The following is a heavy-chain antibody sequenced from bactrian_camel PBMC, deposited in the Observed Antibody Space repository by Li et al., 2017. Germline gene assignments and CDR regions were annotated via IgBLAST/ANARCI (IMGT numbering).Heavy chain of an antibody. CDR3: ITPGVGYGMGTDFGH. V-gene: IGHV3S40*01. CDR1: GYTYISHSC. D-gene: IGHD1*01. CDR2: MYVGDGPK. J-gene: IGHJ6*01. Sequence: VQLVESGGGSVQAGGSLRLSCVASGYTYISHSCMAWFRQAPGKEREGVAVLLIMYVGDGPKYYADSVKGRFIISRDNAKNTVYLQMNSLKSEDTALYYCITPGVGYGMGTDFGHWGQGTQVTVS.